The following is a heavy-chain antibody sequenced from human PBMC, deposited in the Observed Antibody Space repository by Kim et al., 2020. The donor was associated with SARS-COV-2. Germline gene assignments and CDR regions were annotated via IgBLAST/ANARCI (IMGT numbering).Heavy chain of an antibody. CDR1: GGSISSYY. CDR3: ARFSRRVISRMTRFYGMDV. D-gene: IGHD3-10*01. J-gene: IGHJ6*02. V-gene: IGHV4-59*13. Sequence: SETLSLTCTVSGGSISSYYWSWIRQPPGKGLEWIAYIYYSGSTNYNPSFKSRVTISVDTSKNQFSLNLTSVTAADTAVYYCARFSRRVISRMTRFYGMDVWGQGTTVTVSS. CDR2: IYYSGST.